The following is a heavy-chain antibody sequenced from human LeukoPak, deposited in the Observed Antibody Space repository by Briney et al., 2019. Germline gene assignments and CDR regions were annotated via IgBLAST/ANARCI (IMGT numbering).Heavy chain of an antibody. CDR2: IYSGGST. CDR1: GFTVSTNY. J-gene: IGHJ6*02. Sequence: GGSLRLSCAASGFTVSTNYMSWVRHTPGKGLEWVSLIYSGGSTYYADSVKGRFTISRDNSKNTLYLQMNSLRAEDTAVYYCASRDKGYYYGMNVWGQGTTVTVSS. CDR3: ASRDKGYYYGMNV. D-gene: IGHD5-24*01. V-gene: IGHV3-66*01.